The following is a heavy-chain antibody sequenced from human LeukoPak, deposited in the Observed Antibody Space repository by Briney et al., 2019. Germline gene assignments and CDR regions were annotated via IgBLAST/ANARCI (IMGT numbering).Heavy chain of an antibody. V-gene: IGHV4-61*02. CDR2: IYTSGST. J-gene: IGHJ5*02. CDR1: AGSISSGSYY. CDR3: ASSYSSGWYLS. D-gene: IGHD6-19*01. Sequence: SQTLSLTCTVSAGSISSGSYYWSWIRQPAGKGLEWIGRIYTSGSTNYYPSLKSRVTISVDTSKNQFSLKLSSVTAADTAVYYCASSYSSGWYLSWGQGTLVTVSS.